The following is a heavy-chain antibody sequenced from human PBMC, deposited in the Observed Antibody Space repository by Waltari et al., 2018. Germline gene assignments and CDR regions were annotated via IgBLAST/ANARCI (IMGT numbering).Heavy chain of an antibody. CDR1: GFDFRRSV. Sequence: QLLQSGGGPVQPGGSLRLSCAASGFDFRRSVMAWVRQSPRQGLEWVSVIITYATTIFYSDAVRGRSTISRDNSNNIVSLQMDSLRVEDTAMYYCARLKSLDSRWFYSFDLWGQGTLVTVS. CDR2: IITYATTI. V-gene: IGHV3-23*01. J-gene: IGHJ4*01. D-gene: IGHD2-15*01. CDR3: ARLKSLDSRWFYSFDL.